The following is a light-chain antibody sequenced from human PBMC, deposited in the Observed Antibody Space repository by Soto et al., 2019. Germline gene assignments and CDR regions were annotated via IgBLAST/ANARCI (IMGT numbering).Light chain of an antibody. J-gene: IGKJ1*01. CDR3: QQSFSTPWT. CDR1: QSISSY. Sequence: DIQLTQSPASLSASVGDRVTITCRASQSISSYLSWHQQKPGKAPNLLIYDASSLQSGVPSRFSGSGSGTDFTLTISSLQPEDFATYYCQQSFSTPWTFGQGTKVDIK. CDR2: DAS. V-gene: IGKV1-39*01.